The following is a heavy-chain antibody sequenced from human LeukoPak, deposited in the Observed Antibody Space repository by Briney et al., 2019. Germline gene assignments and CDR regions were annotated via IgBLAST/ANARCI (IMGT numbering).Heavy chain of an antibody. CDR3: ARGRIAARHFDY. CDR2: INHSGST. V-gene: IGHV4-34*01. Sequence: SETLSLTCAVYGVSFSGYYWSWIRQPPGKGLEWIGEINHSGSTNYNPSLKSRVTISVDTSKNQFSLKLSSVTAADTAVYYCARGRIAARHFDYWGQGTLVTVSS. J-gene: IGHJ4*02. D-gene: IGHD6-6*01. CDR1: GVSFSGYY.